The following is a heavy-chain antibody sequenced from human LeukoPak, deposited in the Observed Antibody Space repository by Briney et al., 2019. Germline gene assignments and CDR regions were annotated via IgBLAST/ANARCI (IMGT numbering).Heavy chain of an antibody. CDR2: ISITSDKI. CDR3: AREAYWGSSGKGFDS. V-gene: IGHV3-48*02. D-gene: IGHD4-23*01. Sequence: AGGSLRLSCAASGFTFTGYIMNWFRQAPGKGLEWIAYISITSDKIYYADSVKGRFTVSRDNAWNSLYLQMNSLRDEDTAVYSCAREAYWGSSGKGFDSWGQGTLVIVSS. CDR1: GFTFTGYI. J-gene: IGHJ4*02.